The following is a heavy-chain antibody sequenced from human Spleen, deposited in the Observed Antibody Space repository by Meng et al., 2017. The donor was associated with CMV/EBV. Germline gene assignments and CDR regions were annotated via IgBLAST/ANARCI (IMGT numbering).Heavy chain of an antibody. CDR1: GFSFISYG. CDR2: VWRDGSNE. Sequence: AASGFSFISYGMHWVRQAPGKGLEWVAVVWRDGSNEYYVESVKGRFTISRDNLKDTLYLQINSLRAEDTGVYYCAKSMHGASFSFDYWGRGTLVTVSS. D-gene: IGHD4/OR15-4a*01. CDR3: AKSMHGASFSFDY. J-gene: IGHJ4*02. V-gene: IGHV3-33*03.